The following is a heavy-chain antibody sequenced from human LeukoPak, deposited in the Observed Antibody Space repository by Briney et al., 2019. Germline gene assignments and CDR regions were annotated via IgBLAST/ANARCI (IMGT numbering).Heavy chain of an antibody. V-gene: IGHV1-69*05. J-gene: IGHJ5*02. Sequence: ASVKVSCKASGGTFSSYAISWVRQAPGQGLEWMGGIIPIFGTANYAQKFQGRVTITTDESTSTAYMELSSLRSEDTAVYYCASIPYSSSSGNWFDPWGQGTLVTVSS. CDR3: ASIPYSSSSGNWFDP. D-gene: IGHD6-6*01. CDR1: GGTFSSYA. CDR2: IIPIFGTA.